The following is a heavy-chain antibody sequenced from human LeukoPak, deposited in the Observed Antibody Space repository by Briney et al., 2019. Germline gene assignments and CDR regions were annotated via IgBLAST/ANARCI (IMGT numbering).Heavy chain of an antibody. V-gene: IGHV1-2*06. CDR2: INPNSGGT. D-gene: IGHD2-2*01. Sequence: ASVKVSCKASGYTFTGYYMHWVRQAPGQGLEWMGRINPNSGGTNYAQKFQGRVTMTRDTSISTAYMELSRLRSDDTAVYYCARGWVQGPVPAADDHDAFDIWGQGTMVTVSS. CDR3: ARGWVQGPVPAADDHDAFDI. J-gene: IGHJ3*02. CDR1: GYTFTGYY.